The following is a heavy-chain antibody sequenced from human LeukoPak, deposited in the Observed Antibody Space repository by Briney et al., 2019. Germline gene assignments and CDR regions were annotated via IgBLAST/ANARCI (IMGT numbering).Heavy chain of an antibody. Sequence: SVKVSCKASGGTFSSYAISWVRQAPGQGLEWMGRIIPIFGTANYAQKFQGRVTITTDESTSTAYMELSSLRSEDTAVYYCARDPEDTANFDYWDQGTLVTVSS. J-gene: IGHJ4*02. CDR3: ARDPEDTANFDY. CDR2: IIPIFGTA. V-gene: IGHV1-69*05. CDR1: GGTFSSYA. D-gene: IGHD5-18*01.